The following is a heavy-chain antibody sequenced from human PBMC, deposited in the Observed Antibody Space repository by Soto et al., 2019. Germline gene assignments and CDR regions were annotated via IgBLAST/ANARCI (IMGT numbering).Heavy chain of an antibody. V-gene: IGHV3-30-3*01. D-gene: IGHD5-18*01. CDR1: GFTFSSYA. Sequence: GGSLRLSCAASGFTFSSYAMHWVRQAPGKGLEWVAVISYDGSNKYYADSVKGRFTISRDNSKNTLYLQMNSLRAEDAAVYYCARGNGLWLRNAFDIWGQGTMVTVSS. J-gene: IGHJ3*02. CDR3: ARGNGLWLRNAFDI. CDR2: ISYDGSNK.